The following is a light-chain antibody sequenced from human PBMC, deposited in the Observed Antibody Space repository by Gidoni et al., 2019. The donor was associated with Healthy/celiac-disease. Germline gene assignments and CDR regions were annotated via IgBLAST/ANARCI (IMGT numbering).Light chain of an antibody. Sequence: QSVLTQPPSASGTPGPVVTISCSGSSSNIGSNYVYWYPQLPGTAPKLLIYRNNPRPSGVPDRFSGSKSGTSASLAISGLRSEDEADYYCAAWDDSLSGKVFGGGTKLTVL. CDR2: RNN. J-gene: IGLJ2*01. CDR3: AAWDDSLSGKV. V-gene: IGLV1-47*01. CDR1: SSNIGSNY.